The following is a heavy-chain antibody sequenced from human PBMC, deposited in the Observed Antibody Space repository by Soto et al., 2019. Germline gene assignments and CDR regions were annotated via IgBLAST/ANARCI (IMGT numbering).Heavy chain of an antibody. Sequence: ASVKVSCKASGYTFTGYYMHWVRQAPGQGLEWMGWINPNSGGTNYAQKFQGWVTMTRDTSISTAYMELSRLRSDDTAVYYCARSPHIHIVVVTATLDYWGQGTLVTVSS. V-gene: IGHV1-2*04. CDR3: ARSPHIHIVVVTATLDY. CDR2: INPNSGGT. CDR1: GYTFTGYY. D-gene: IGHD2-21*02. J-gene: IGHJ4*02.